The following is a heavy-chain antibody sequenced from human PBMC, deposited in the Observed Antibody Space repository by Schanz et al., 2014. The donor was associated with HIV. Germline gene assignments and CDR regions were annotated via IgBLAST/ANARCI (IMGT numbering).Heavy chain of an antibody. J-gene: IGHJ6*02. V-gene: IGHV3-30*18. Sequence: QEQLVESGGGVVQPGRSLRLSCVASGFNFNNYGMHWVRQAPGKGLEWVAVISYDGTKKNYADSMKGRFSISRDNSKNTVYLQMKSLRSNDTAVYYCAKDRNYYDSKYRGKGNYYYYYGMDVWGQGTTVTVSS. CDR1: GFNFNNYG. CDR3: AKDRNYYDSKYRGKGNYYYYYGMDV. CDR2: ISYDGTKK. D-gene: IGHD3-22*01.